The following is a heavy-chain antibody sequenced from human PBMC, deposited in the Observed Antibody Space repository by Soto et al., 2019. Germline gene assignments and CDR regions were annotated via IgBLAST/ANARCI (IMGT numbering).Heavy chain of an antibody. V-gene: IGHV4-39*01. Sequence: QLQLQESGPGLVKPSETLSLTCSVSGGSINSSSYFWGSVRQPPGKGLEWIGSIYYSGSTYYNPSLRSRVTISVDTSKNQFSLKLSSVTAADTAVFYCARHYSSGSRNWFDPWGHGTLVTVSS. D-gene: IGHD6-19*01. J-gene: IGHJ5*02. CDR3: ARHYSSGSRNWFDP. CDR2: IYYSGST. CDR1: GGSINSSSYF.